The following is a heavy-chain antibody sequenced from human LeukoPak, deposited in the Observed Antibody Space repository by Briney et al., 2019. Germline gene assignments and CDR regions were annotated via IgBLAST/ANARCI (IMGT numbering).Heavy chain of an antibody. V-gene: IGHV3-23*01. Sequence: QPGGSLRLSCAASGFTFSSYGMHWVRQAPGKGLEWVSAISGSGGSTYYADSVKGRFTISRDNSKNTLYLQMNSLRAEDTAVYYCAKGGYYDSLDWFDPWGQGTLVTVSS. CDR2: ISGSGGST. J-gene: IGHJ5*02. CDR3: AKGGYYDSLDWFDP. D-gene: IGHD3-3*01. CDR1: GFTFSSYG.